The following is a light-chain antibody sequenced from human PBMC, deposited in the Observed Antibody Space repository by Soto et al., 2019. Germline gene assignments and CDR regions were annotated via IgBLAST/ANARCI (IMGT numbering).Light chain of an antibody. Sequence: QSVLTQPPSASGSPGQSVTISCTGTRSDVGTYNNVSWYQQHPGKAPKLIIYEVSKRPSGVPDRFSGSKSGNTASLTVSGLQAEDEAEYFCATWDYDLNGVVFGGGTKLTVL. J-gene: IGLJ2*01. V-gene: IGLV2-8*01. CDR2: EVS. CDR3: ATWDYDLNGVV. CDR1: RSDVGTYNN.